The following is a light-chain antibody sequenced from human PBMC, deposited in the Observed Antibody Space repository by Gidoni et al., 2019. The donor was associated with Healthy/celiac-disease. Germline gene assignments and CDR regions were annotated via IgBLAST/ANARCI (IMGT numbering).Light chain of an antibody. J-gene: IGKJ3*01. V-gene: IGKV1-5*03. CDR2: KAS. CDR3: QQYNSYWGTT. CDR1: QSISSW. Sequence: DIQMTQSPSTLSASVGDRVTITCRASQSISSWLAWYQQKPGKAPKLLIYKASSLESGVPSRFSGSGSGTEFTLTISSLQPDDFATYYCQQYNSYWGTTFGLGTKVDIK.